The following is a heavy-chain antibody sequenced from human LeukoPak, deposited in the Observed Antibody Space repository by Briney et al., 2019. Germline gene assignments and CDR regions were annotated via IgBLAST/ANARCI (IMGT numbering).Heavy chain of an antibody. Sequence: ASVKVSCKASGCTFSSYAISWVRQAPGQGLEWVGGIMPIFGTANYAQKFQGRVTITADETTSTAYMELSSLRSEDTAVYYCARLSSIAARPATNWFDPWGQGTLVTVSS. CDR2: IMPIFGTA. D-gene: IGHD6-6*01. V-gene: IGHV1-69*13. CDR1: GCTFSSYA. J-gene: IGHJ5*02. CDR3: ARLSSIAARPATNWFDP.